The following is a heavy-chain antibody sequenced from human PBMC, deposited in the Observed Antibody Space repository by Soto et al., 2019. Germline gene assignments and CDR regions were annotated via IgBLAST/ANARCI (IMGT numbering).Heavy chain of an antibody. J-gene: IGHJ6*02. CDR3: ARGGCGSGRTYYYGMDV. CDR1: GYTFTSYD. CDR2: ISVYNGNT. D-gene: IGHD3-10*01. Sequence: QVQLVQSGAEVKKPGASVKVSCKASGYTFTSYDISWVRQAPGQGLEWMGWISVYNGNTNYAQKLQGRVTMTTDTSTNTAYMELRSLRSDDTAVYYCARGGCGSGRTYYYGMDVWGQGTTVTVSS. V-gene: IGHV1-18*01.